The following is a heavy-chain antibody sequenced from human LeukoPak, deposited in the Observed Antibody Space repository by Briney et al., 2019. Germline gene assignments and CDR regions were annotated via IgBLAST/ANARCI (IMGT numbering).Heavy chain of an antibody. CDR2: ITADGGST. V-gene: IGHV3-23*01. J-gene: IGHJ6*03. D-gene: IGHD5-12*01. CDR3: ARVWLRDYMDV. CDR1: GFTFRSYA. Sequence: GGSLRLSCAVSGFTFRSYAMNWVRQAPGKGLEWVAAITADGGSTHYTTSVKGRFIISRDAPKNTLSLQMNNLRAEDTAVYFCARVWLRDYMDVWGEGTTVSVSS.